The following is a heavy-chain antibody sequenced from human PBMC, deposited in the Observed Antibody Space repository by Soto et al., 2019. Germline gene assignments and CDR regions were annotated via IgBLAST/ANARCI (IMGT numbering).Heavy chain of an antibody. CDR3: AKDATRTSGWYYFDY. Sequence: EVPLLESGGGLVQPGGSLRLSCAASGFSFNNYAMGWVRQAPGKGLEWVSVINDSGGTTYYADSVEGRFTISRDNSKNTLFLQMSSLRAEDTAVYYCAKDATRTSGWYYFDYWGQGALVTVSS. CDR1: GFSFNNYA. CDR2: INDSGGTT. D-gene: IGHD6-19*01. V-gene: IGHV3-23*01. J-gene: IGHJ4*02.